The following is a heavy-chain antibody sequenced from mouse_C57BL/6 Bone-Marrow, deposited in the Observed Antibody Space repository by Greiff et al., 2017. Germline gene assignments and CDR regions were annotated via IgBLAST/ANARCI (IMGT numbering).Heavy chain of an antibody. V-gene: IGHV3-5*01. Sequence: EVMLVESGPGLVKPSQTVFLTCTVTGISITTGNYRWSWIRQFPGNKLEWIGYIYYSGTITYNPSLTSRTTITRDTPKNQFFLEMNSLTAEDTATYYCALTTVVEEHYYFDYWGKGTTLTVSS. J-gene: IGHJ2*01. CDR1: GISITTGNYR. D-gene: IGHD1-1*01. CDR3: ALTTVVEEHYYFDY. CDR2: IYYSGTI.